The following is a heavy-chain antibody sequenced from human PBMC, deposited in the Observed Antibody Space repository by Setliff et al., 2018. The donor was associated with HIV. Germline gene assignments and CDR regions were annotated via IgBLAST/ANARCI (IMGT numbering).Heavy chain of an antibody. CDR2: IHTSGTT. D-gene: IGHD3-16*01. J-gene: IGHJ5*02. V-gene: IGHV4-4*08. Sequence: PSETLSLTCTVSGDSSSNDYWTWVRQPPGKGLEWIGNIHTSGTTKYNPSLKSRVTISMDTSKNQFSLNLNSVTATDTAVYYCAKRTFGSGRLDPWGQGTLVTVSS. CDR3: AKRTFGSGRLDP. CDR1: GDSSSNDY.